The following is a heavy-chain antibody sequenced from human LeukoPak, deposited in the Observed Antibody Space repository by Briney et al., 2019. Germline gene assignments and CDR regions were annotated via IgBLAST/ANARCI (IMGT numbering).Heavy chain of an antibody. CDR1: GFIFTDHW. CDR2: IKEDESAK. D-gene: IGHD3-16*01. CDR3: ARAVDVADY. J-gene: IGHJ4*02. Sequence: GGSLRLSCVASGFIFTDHWMSWVRQAPGKGLDWVANIKEDESAKFYADSVRGRFTISRDNAKNSVYLEMNNLRVEDTAEYYCARAVDVADYWGRGTLVIVSS. V-gene: IGHV3-7*01.